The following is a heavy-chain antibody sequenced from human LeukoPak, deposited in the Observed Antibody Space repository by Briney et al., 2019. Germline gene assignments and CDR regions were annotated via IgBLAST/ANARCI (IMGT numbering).Heavy chain of an antibody. V-gene: IGHV3-7*01. Sequence: GGSLRLSCAAAGFTFSRYWMTWVRQAPGKGLEWVANIKEDGSEKYYVDSVKGRFTISRDNAENSLYLQMNSLRAEDTAVYYCASKSKRDTTFDYWGQGTLVTVSS. D-gene: IGHD1-14*01. CDR1: GFTFSRYW. CDR2: IKEDGSEK. J-gene: IGHJ4*02. CDR3: ASKSKRDTTFDY.